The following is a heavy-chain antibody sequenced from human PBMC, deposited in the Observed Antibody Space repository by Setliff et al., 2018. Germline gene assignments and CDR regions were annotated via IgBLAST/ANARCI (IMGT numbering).Heavy chain of an antibody. Sequence: SETLSLTCAVSGFSISSGYYWGWIRQPPGKGLEWIVNIHHSGKAYYNPSLKSRVTMSVDTSKNHVSLKLSSVNAADTAVYYCARMTGFLYTDVWGKGTTVTVSS. V-gene: IGHV4-38-2*01. J-gene: IGHJ6*03. CDR2: IHHSGKA. CDR3: ARMTGFLYTDV. CDR1: GFSISSGYY. D-gene: IGHD3-3*01.